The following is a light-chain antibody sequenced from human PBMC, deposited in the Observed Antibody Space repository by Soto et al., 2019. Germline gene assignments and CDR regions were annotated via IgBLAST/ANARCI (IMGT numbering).Light chain of an antibody. Sequence: EIVLTQSPGTLSLSPGETAALSCRASQSVSSGYLAWYQQKPGQAPRLLIYDTSSRASGIPDRFSGSGSGTDFTLTITTLEPEDFGVYYCHQYADSPQTFGQGTKVDIK. V-gene: IGKV3-20*01. J-gene: IGKJ1*01. CDR2: DTS. CDR1: QSVSSGY. CDR3: HQYADSPQT.